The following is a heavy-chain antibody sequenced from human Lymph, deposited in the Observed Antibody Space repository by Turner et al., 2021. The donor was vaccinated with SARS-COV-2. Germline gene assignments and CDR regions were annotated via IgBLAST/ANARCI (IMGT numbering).Heavy chain of an antibody. D-gene: IGHD3-10*01. CDR1: GFTFNNYP. J-gene: IGHJ4*02. CDR2: ISYDGSNK. V-gene: IGHV3-30-3*01. Sequence: QVQLVESGGGVVQPGRSLRLPCAASGFTFNNYPMHWVRQAPGKGLEWGAVISYDGSNKYYADSVKGRFTISRDDSKNTLYLQMNSLRAEDTAVYYCARDSSGSGTLDYWGQGTLVTVSS. CDR3: ARDSSGSGTLDY.